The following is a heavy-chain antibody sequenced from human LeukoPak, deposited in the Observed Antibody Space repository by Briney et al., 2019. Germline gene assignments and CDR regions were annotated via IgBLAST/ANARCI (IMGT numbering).Heavy chain of an antibody. CDR3: ARRKIVATITNDAFDT. Sequence: SETLSLTCAVYGGSFSDYYWSWIRQPPGKGLEWIGEINDSGSTNDNPSLKSRVTISVDTSKNQFSLTLSSVTAADTAVYYCARRKIVATITNDAFDTWGQGTMVTVSS. D-gene: IGHD5-12*01. J-gene: IGHJ3*02. CDR2: INDSGST. V-gene: IGHV4-34*01. CDR1: GGSFSDYY.